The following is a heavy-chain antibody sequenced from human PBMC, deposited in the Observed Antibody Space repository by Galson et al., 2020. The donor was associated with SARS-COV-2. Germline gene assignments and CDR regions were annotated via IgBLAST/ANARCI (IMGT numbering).Heavy chain of an antibody. J-gene: IGHJ4*02. D-gene: IGHD1-26*01. V-gene: IGHV6-1*01. Sequence: SETLSLTCAISGASVSSNSAGWIWLRQSPSRGLEWLGRTYYRSKWFNDFAASVRSRITINADTSKNQFSLQLSSVTPEDTAVYYCAGELVTGGSYWRPDNRGQGTLVTVSS. CDR3: AGELVTGGSYWRPDN. CDR2: TYYRSKWFN. CDR1: GASVSSNSAG.